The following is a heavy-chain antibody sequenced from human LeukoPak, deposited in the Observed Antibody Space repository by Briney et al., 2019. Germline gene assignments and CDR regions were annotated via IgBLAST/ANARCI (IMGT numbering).Heavy chain of an antibody. CDR2: ISWDGGST. CDR1: GFTFDDYT. J-gene: IGHJ4*02. D-gene: IGHD2-21*01. V-gene: IGHV3-43*01. CDR3: ANEHIRGYFDY. Sequence: PGGSLRLSCAASGFTFDDYTMHWVRQAPGKGLEWVSLISWDGGSTYYADSVKGRFTISRDNSKNSLYLQMNSLRTEDTALYYCANEHIRGYFDYWGQGTLVTVSS.